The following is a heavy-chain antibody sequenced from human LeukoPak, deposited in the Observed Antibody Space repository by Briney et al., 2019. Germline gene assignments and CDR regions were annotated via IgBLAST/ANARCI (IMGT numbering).Heavy chain of an antibody. CDR3: ARDGSWNYPFDH. J-gene: IGHJ5*02. Sequence: PGGSLRLSCAASGFTFSSYSMNWVRQAPGKGLEWVSSISSSSSYIYYADSVKGRFTISRDNAKNSLYLQMNSLRAEDTAVYYCARDGSWNYPFDHWGQGTLVTVSS. CDR1: GFTFSSYS. CDR2: ISSSSSYI. D-gene: IGHD1-7*01. V-gene: IGHV3-21*01.